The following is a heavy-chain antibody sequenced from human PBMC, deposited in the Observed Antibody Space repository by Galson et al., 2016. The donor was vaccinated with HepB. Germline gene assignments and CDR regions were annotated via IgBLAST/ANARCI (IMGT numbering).Heavy chain of an antibody. V-gene: IGHV4-4*02. CDR2: IFHSGST. Sequence: TLSLTCAVSGGSISSTNRWSWVRQPPGKGLEWIGEIFHSGSTHYNPSLKSRVTISVDKSKNQFSLKLSYVTAADTAVYYCARLLPDSSGWYITYYLDYWGQGTLVTVTS. D-gene: IGHD6-19*01. CDR3: ARLLPDSSGWYITYYLDY. CDR1: GGSISSTNR. J-gene: IGHJ4*02.